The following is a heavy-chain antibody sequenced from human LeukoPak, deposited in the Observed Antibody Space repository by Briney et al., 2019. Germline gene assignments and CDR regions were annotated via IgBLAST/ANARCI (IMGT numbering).Heavy chain of an antibody. CDR3: ARGLWSIAVPAAIWNDAFDI. Sequence: GASVKVSCKASGCTFTSYGISWVRQAPGQGLEWMGWISAYNGNTNYAQKLQGRVTMTTDTSTSTAYMELSSLRSEDTAVYYCARGLWSIAVPAAIWNDAFDIWGQGTMVTVSS. CDR2: ISAYNGNT. CDR1: GCTFTSYG. J-gene: IGHJ3*02. V-gene: IGHV1-18*01. D-gene: IGHD2-2*01.